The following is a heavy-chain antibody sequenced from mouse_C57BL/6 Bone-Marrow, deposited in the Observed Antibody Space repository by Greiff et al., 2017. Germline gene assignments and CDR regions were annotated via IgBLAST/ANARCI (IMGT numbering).Heavy chain of an antibody. V-gene: IGHV1-62-2*01. CDR2: FYPGSGSI. Sequence: QVQLQQSGAELVKPGASVKLSCKASGYTFTEYTIHWVKQRSGQGLEWIGWFYPGSGSIKYNEKFKDKATLTADKSSSTVYMELSRLTSEDSAVYFCARHEEGIYYDYGWYFDVWGTGTTVTVSS. J-gene: IGHJ1*03. CDR1: GYTFTEYT. CDR3: ARHEEGIYYDYGWYFDV. D-gene: IGHD2-4*01.